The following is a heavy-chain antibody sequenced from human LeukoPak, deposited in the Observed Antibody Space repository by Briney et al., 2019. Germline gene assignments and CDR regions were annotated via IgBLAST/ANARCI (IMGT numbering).Heavy chain of an antibody. Sequence: SETLSLTCTVSGGSLSNHYWSWIRQPPGKGLEWIGHIYSSGSTNYNPSLKSRVTMSVDTSKNQFSLKLSSVTAADTAVYYCARWRDSSGYYQHFDYWGQGVLVTVSS. V-gene: IGHV4-4*07. D-gene: IGHD3-22*01. J-gene: IGHJ4*02. CDR1: GGSLSNHY. CDR2: IYSSGST. CDR3: ARWRDSSGYYQHFDY.